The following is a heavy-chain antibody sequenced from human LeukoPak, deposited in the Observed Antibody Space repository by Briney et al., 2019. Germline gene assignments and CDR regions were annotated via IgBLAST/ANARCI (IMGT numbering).Heavy chain of an antibody. D-gene: IGHD6-6*01. CDR3: ARVTGYSSSSLHY. Sequence: GGSLRLSCAASGFTFSSYSMNWVRQAPGKGLEWVSSISSSSYIYYADSVKGRFTISRDNAKNSLYLQMNSLRAEDTAVYYCARVTGYSSSSLHYWGQGTLVTVSS. J-gene: IGHJ4*02. CDR1: GFTFSSYS. V-gene: IGHV3-21*01. CDR2: ISSSSYI.